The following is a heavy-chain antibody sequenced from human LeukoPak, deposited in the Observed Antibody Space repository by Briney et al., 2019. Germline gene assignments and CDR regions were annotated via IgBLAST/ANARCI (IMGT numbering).Heavy chain of an antibody. D-gene: IGHD3-16*02. CDR1: GGSISSTNW. CDR2: IYHSGST. CDR3: ATDHRKHFDS. Sequence: PSGTLSLTCAVSGGSISSTNWWTWVRQPPGKGLEWVGQIYHSGSTNYNPSLKSRVTISVDKSKNQFSLRLTSVTAANTAVYYCATDHRKHFDSWGQGTLLTVSS. J-gene: IGHJ4*02. V-gene: IGHV4-4*02.